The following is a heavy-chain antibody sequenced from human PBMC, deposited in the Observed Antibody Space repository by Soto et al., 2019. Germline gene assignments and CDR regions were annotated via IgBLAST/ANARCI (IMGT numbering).Heavy chain of an antibody. Sequence: QPAGKGLEWIGRIYTSGSTNYNPSLKSRVTMSVDTSKNQFSLKLSSVTAADTAVYYCARGRSGWYESAYYFDYWGQGTLVTVSS. D-gene: IGHD6-19*01. V-gene: IGHV4-59*10. CDR2: IYTSGST. J-gene: IGHJ4*02. CDR3: ARGRSGWYESAYYFDY.